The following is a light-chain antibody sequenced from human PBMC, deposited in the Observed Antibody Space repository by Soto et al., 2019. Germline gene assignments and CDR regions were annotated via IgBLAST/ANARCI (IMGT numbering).Light chain of an antibody. Sequence: EIVLTQSPGTLSLSRGDIATLSCRASQSVSRSYLGWYQQKPGQAPRLLMYGASIRAAGVPDRFSGSGSGTEFTLTISRLEPEDFTVYYCHHYETFGQGTKVDIK. CDR3: HHYET. CDR2: GAS. V-gene: IGKV3-20*01. CDR1: QSVSRSY. J-gene: IGKJ1*01.